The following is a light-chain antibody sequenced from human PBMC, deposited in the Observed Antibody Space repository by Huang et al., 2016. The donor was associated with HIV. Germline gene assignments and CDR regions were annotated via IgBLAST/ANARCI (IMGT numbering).Light chain of an antibody. Sequence: EIVMTKSTATLSVSPGERVTLSCRASQNISSDLAWYQQKPGQAPRLLVYGTSTRATGIPARFSGGGSGTEFTLTISSLQSEDLAVYYCQQYNSWPPGYTFGQGTNLEIK. V-gene: IGKV3-15*01. CDR1: QNISSD. CDR3: QQYNSWPPGYT. J-gene: IGKJ2*01. CDR2: GTS.